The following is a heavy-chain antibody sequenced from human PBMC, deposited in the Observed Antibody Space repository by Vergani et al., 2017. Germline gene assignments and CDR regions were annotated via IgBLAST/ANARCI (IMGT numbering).Heavy chain of an antibody. J-gene: IGHJ2*01. Sequence: QLQLQESGPGLVKPSETLSLTCTVSGGSISSSSYYWGWIRQPPGKGLEWIGSIYYSGSTNYNPSLKSRVTISVDTSKNQFSLKLSSVTAADTAVYYCARAYMGYSSGWYPRYFDLWGRGTLVTVSS. D-gene: IGHD6-19*01. CDR2: IYYSGST. V-gene: IGHV4-39*07. CDR3: ARAYMGYSSGWYPRYFDL. CDR1: GGSISSSSYY.